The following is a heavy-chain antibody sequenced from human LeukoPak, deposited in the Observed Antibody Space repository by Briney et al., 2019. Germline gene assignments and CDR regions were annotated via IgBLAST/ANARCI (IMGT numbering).Heavy chain of an antibody. D-gene: IGHD5-24*01. Sequence: PSETLSLTCAVSGGSFSGYYWSWIRQPPGKGLEWIGDINHSGSTNYNPSLKSRVTISLDTSKNQFSLKLSSVTAADTAVYYCARGRRWLHRTSGFDYWGQGTLVSVSS. CDR1: GGSFSGYY. CDR2: INHSGST. CDR3: ARGRRWLHRTSGFDY. J-gene: IGHJ4*02. V-gene: IGHV4-34*01.